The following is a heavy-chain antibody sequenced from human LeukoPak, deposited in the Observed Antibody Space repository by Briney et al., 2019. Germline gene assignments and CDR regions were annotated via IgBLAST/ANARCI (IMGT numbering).Heavy chain of an antibody. J-gene: IGHJ5*02. CDR1: GFTVSSNY. V-gene: IGHV3-53*01. Sequence: GGSLRLSCAASGFTVSSNYMSWVRQAPGKGLEWVSVIYSGGSTYYADSVKGRFTISRDNSKNTLYLQMNSLRAEDTAVYYCAKGDWKNWFDPWGQGTLVTVSS. D-gene: IGHD1-1*01. CDR3: AKGDWKNWFDP. CDR2: IYSGGST.